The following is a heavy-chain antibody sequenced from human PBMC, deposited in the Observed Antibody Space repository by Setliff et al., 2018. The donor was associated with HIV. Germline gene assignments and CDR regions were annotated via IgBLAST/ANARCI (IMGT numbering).Heavy chain of an antibody. Sequence: SETLSLTCTVSGGSISSHYWSWTRQSPGKGLEWIGYIYTSGITNYNPSLKSRVTLSVDTSKNHFSLKLNSVTAADTAVYYCARDRGTRYGSGKDFDSWGQGILVTVS. CDR3: ARDRGTRYGSGKDFDS. D-gene: IGHD3-10*01. CDR1: GGSISSHY. V-gene: IGHV4-4*09. CDR2: IYTSGIT. J-gene: IGHJ4*02.